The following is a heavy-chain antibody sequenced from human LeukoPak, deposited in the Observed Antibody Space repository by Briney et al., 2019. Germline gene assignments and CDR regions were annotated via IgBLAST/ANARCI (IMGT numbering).Heavy chain of an antibody. CDR2: ISYDGSNK. CDR3: AKDLDGDSNY. CDR1: GFTFSSYG. J-gene: IGHJ4*02. D-gene: IGHD2-21*01. Sequence: PGRSLRLSCAVSGFTFSSYGMHWVRQAPGKGLEWVAVISYDGSNKYYADSVKGRFTISRDNSKNTLYLQMNSLRAEDTAVYYCAKDLDGDSNYWGQGTLVTVSS. V-gene: IGHV3-30*18.